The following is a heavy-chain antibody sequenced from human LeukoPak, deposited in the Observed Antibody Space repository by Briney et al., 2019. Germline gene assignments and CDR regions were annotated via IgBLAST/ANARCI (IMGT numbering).Heavy chain of an antibody. J-gene: IGHJ4*02. Sequence: GGSLRLSCAASGFTFSSYAMSWVRQAPGKGLEWVSGITGSGGSTFYADSVKGRFTISRDNSKNTLYLQMNNLRVEDTAVYYCARPPYSSTWYYFDYWGQGTLVTVSS. CDR2: ITGSGGST. V-gene: IGHV3-23*01. CDR1: GFTFSSYA. D-gene: IGHD6-13*01. CDR3: ARPPYSSTWYYFDY.